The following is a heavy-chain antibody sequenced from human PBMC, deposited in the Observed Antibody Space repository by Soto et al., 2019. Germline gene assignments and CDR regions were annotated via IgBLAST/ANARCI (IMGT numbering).Heavy chain of an antibody. CDR2: IAYDGSNK. CDR3: AKEDSGRVDTAIAY. D-gene: IGHD5-18*01. CDR1: GFTFSSYG. V-gene: IGHV3-30*18. Sequence: GGSLRLSCAASGFTFSSYGMHWVRQVPGKGLEWVAVIAYDGSNKYYADSVKGRFTISRDNSKNTLYLQMNSLRAEDTAVYYCAKEDSGRVDTAIAYWEQGSLGT. J-gene: IGHJ4*02.